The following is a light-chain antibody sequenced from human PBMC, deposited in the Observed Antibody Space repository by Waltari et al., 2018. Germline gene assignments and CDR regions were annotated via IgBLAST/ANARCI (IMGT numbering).Light chain of an antibody. CDR3: CSYAGSRYVV. V-gene: IGLV2-23*02. CDR1: SSDVGRYNL. Sequence: QAAVTQPGPVSGSPEPPSTVRCTVTSSDVGRYNLVPWYQQHPGKAPKLMIYEVSKRLSGVVNRFSRSKSGNTASLTISGLQAEDEADYYCCSYAGSRYVVFGGGTKLTVL. J-gene: IGLJ2*01. CDR2: EVS.